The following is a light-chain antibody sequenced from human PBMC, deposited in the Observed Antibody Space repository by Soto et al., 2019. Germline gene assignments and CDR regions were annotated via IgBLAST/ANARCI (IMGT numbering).Light chain of an antibody. CDR3: SSSAGSSNV. Sequence: QSVLTQPPSASGSPGQSVAISCTGTSSDVGGYNYVSWYQQHPGTAPKLMIYEVNKRPSGVPDRFSGSKSGNTASLTVPRLQAEDEADYYCSSSAGSSNVFGTGTKVTVL. V-gene: IGLV2-8*01. CDR2: EVN. J-gene: IGLJ1*01. CDR1: SSDVGGYNY.